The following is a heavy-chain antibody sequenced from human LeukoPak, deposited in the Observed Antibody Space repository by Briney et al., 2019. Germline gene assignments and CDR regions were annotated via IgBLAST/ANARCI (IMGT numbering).Heavy chain of an antibody. J-gene: IGHJ6*03. CDR3: ARGSYYYMDI. Sequence: PSETLSPTCTVSGGSISSYYWSWIRQPPGKGLEWIGYIYYSGSTNYNPSLKSRVTISVDTSKNQFSLKLSSVTAADTAVYYCARGSYYYMDIWGTGTTVTVSS. CDR2: IYYSGST. CDR1: GGSISSYY. V-gene: IGHV4-59*01.